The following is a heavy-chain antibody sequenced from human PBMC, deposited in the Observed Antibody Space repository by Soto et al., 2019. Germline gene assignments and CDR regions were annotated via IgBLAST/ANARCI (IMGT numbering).Heavy chain of an antibody. CDR1: VGSISSSSYY. Sequence: SETLSVTCTVSVGSISSSSYYWGWILQPPGKGLEWIGSIYYSGSTYYNPSLKSRVTISVDTSKNQFSLKLSSATAADTAVYYCWVLYYYYGMDVWGQGTTVTVSS. J-gene: IGHJ6*02. D-gene: IGHD3-10*01. V-gene: IGHV4-39*01. CDR2: IYYSGST. CDR3: WVLYYYYGMDV.